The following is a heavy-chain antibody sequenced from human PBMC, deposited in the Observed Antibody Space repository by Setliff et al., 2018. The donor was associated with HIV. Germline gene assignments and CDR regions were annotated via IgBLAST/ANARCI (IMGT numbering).Heavy chain of an antibody. J-gene: IGHJ4*02. Sequence: SETLSLTCAVSGASITTNSYYWGWIRQTPEKGLEWIGDFYYSGTTYYNPSLKSRAPISVDTSQNQFSLRLSSVTAADTAVYHCARFVLAWFDFSTGAVEVTDPYAFDFWGQGILVTVSS. V-gene: IGHV4-39*01. D-gene: IGHD2-21*02. CDR1: GASITTNSYY. CDR2: FYYSGTT. CDR3: ARFVLAWFDFSTGAVEVTDPYAFDF.